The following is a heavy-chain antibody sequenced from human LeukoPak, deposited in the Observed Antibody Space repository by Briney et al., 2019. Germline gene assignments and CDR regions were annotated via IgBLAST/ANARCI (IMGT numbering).Heavy chain of an antibody. CDR1: GFTFSNYA. D-gene: IGHD6-13*01. J-gene: IGHJ4*02. CDR3: ARSPAPTRSSWLYFDY. CDR2: ISYDGSNK. Sequence: TGRSPRLSCAVSGFTFSNYAMHWVRQAPGKGLEWMSFISYDGSNKDYAHSVKGRFNISRDDSKSTLYLQMNSLRPEDTAVYYCARSPAPTRSSWLYFDYWGQGTLVTVSS. V-gene: IGHV3-30-3*01.